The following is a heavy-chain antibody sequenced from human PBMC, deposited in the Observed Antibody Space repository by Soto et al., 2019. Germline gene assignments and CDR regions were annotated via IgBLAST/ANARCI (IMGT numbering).Heavy chain of an antibody. Sequence: EVPLLESGGGLVQPGGSLRLSCAASGFIFSDYAMSWVRQAPGTELECISSIRGRGIITYYADSVKGRFTISRDIFKNTLYLQMGSLGAEETAMYYCAKDSLPVTYCGDVCDRDVWGQGTLVTVSA. CDR3: AKDSLPVTYCGDVCDRDV. CDR1: GFIFSDYA. V-gene: IGHV3-23*01. J-gene: IGHJ4*02. CDR2: IRGRGIIT. D-gene: IGHD2-21*02.